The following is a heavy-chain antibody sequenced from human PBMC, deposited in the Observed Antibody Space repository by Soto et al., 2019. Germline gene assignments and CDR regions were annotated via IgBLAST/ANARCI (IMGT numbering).Heavy chain of an antibody. CDR2: ISWNSGSI. CDR3: AKDKRYSRPDDGFDI. J-gene: IGHJ3*02. Sequence: EVQLVESGGGLVQPGRSLRLSCAASGFTFDDYAMHWVRQAPGKGLEWVSGISWNSGSIGYADSVKGRFTISRDNAKNSLDLQMKHLRAEDTALYYCAKDKRYSRPDDGFDIWGQGTMVTVPS. CDR1: GFTFDDYA. D-gene: IGHD6-13*01. V-gene: IGHV3-9*01.